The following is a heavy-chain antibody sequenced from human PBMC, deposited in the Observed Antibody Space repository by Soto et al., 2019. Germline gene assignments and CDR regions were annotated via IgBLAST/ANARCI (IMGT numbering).Heavy chain of an antibody. CDR1: GGSFSGYY. CDR3: ARGRGVVVVAALDY. CDR2: INHSGST. V-gene: IGHV4-34*01. J-gene: IGHJ4*02. D-gene: IGHD2-15*01. Sequence: QVQLQQWGAGLLKPSETLSLTCAVYGGSFSGYYWSWIRQPPGKGLEWTGEINHSGSTNYNPSLKSRVTIAVDTSKNQFSLKLSSVTAADTAVYYCARGRGVVVVAALDYWGQGTLVTVSS.